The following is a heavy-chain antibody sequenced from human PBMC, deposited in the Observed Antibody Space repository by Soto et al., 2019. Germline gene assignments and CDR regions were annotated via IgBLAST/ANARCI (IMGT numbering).Heavy chain of an antibody. CDR3: AKVSSYIVVVAATDY. D-gene: IGHD2-15*01. Sequence: GGSLRLSCAASGFTFSSYPMSWVRQAPGKGLEWVSAVSGSGGSTKYADSVKGRFTVSRDNSKNTLYLQMNSLRAEDTAVYYCAKVSSYIVVVAATDYWGQGTLVTVSS. CDR2: VSGSGGST. V-gene: IGHV3-23*01. J-gene: IGHJ4*02. CDR1: GFTFSSYP.